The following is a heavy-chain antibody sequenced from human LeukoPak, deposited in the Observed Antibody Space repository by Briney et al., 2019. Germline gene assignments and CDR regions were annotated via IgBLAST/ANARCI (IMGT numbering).Heavy chain of an antibody. Sequence: GGTLRLSCAASGFTFSSYVMSWVRQAPGKGLEWVSYISSSGSTIYYADSVKGRFTISRDNAKNSLYLQMNSLRAEDTAVYYCAELGITMIGGVWGKGTTVTISS. V-gene: IGHV3-48*03. CDR1: GFTFSSYV. J-gene: IGHJ6*04. CDR2: ISSSGSTI. CDR3: AELGITMIGGV. D-gene: IGHD3-10*02.